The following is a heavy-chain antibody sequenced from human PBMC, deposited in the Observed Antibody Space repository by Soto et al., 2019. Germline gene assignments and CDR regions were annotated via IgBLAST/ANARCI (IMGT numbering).Heavy chain of an antibody. J-gene: IGHJ5*02. CDR3: ARGAGFSYASTWFDI. CDR2: IYYTGST. Sequence: SETLSLTCTVFGASVSSGTYYWSWIRQAPGKGMEWVGHIYYTGSTNYKPSLNNRVTISVDTSKNHFSLQLTSLTAADTAVYYCARGAGFSYASTWFDIWGQGTLVT. V-gene: IGHV4-61*03. D-gene: IGHD5-18*01. CDR1: GASVSSGTYY.